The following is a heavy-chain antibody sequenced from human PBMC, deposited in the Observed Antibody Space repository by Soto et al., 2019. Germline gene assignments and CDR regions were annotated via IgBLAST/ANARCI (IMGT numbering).Heavy chain of an antibody. Sequence: SETLSLTCTVSGGSISSGGYYWSWIRQHPGKGLEWIGYIYYSGSTYYNPSLKSRLTISVDTSKNQFSLKLSSVTAADTAVYYCARVPYSSSWYYYYGMDVWGQGTTVPVSS. J-gene: IGHJ6*02. CDR1: GGSISSGGYY. CDR2: IYYSGST. CDR3: ARVPYSSSWYYYYGMDV. D-gene: IGHD6-13*01. V-gene: IGHV4-31*03.